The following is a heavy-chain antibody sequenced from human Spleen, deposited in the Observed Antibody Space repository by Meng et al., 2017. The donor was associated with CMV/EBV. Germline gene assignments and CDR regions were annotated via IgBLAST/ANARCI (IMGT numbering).Heavy chain of an antibody. CDR3: ARLAPTQRAYYFDY. CDR2: IDWDDDK. D-gene: IGHD6-25*01. J-gene: IGHJ4*02. V-gene: IGHV2-70*18. Sequence: SWVRQAPGKGLEWLALIDWDDDKFYSTSLKTRLTISKDTSKNQVVLTMTNMDPVDTATYYCARLAPTQRAYYFDYWGQGTLVTVSS.